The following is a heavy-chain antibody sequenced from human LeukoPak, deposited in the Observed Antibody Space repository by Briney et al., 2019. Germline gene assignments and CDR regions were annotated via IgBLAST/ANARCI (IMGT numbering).Heavy chain of an antibody. Sequence: GVSLRLSCTASGFTFGDYAMSWIRQAPGKGLEWVGFIRSKAYGETADYAASVKGRFTISRDDSKAIAYLQMNSLKTEDTAVYHCTRDRGAYNLYDYWGQGTLVTVSS. V-gene: IGHV3-49*03. CDR3: TRDRGAYNLYDY. D-gene: IGHD1-1*01. CDR2: IRSKAYGETA. J-gene: IGHJ4*02. CDR1: GFTFGDYA.